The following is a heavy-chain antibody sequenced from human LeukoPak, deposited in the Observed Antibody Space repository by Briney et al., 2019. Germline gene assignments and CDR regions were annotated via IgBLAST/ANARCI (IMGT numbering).Heavy chain of an antibody. CDR1: GFSLSSYA. CDR3: AKRGLAAALFR. CDR2: IYSGGST. J-gene: IGHJ4*02. V-gene: IGHV3-23*03. Sequence: GGSLRLSCAASGFSLSSYAMSWVRQAPGKGLEWVSVIYSGGSTYYADSVKGRFTISRDNSKNTLYLQMNRLRAEDTAVYYCAKRGLAAALFRWGQGTLVTVSS. D-gene: IGHD6-13*01.